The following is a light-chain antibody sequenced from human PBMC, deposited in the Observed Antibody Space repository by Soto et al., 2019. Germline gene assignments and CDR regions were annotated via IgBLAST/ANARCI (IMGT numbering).Light chain of an antibody. J-gene: IGKJ4*01. CDR1: QSVSSN. CDR2: DIS. CDR3: QQYNDWPLT. V-gene: IGKV3D-15*01. Sequence: EIVMTQSRATLSVSPGERATLSCRASQSVSSNLAWYQQKPGQAPSLLIYDISARATGIPTRFSGSGSGTEFTLTISSLQSEDFAVYYCQQYNDWPLTFGGGTKVDIK.